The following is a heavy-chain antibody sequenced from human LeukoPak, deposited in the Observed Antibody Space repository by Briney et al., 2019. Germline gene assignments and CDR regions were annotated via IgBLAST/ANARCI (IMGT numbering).Heavy chain of an antibody. CDR2: IDSDGSST. CDR3: ARGGYDFWSGYAPSGDYYMDV. D-gene: IGHD3-3*01. J-gene: IGHJ6*03. Sequence: PGGSLRLSCAASGFTFSSYWMHWVRQAPGKGLVWVSRIDSDGSSTSYADSVKGRFTISRDNAKNTLYLQMNSLRAEDTAVYYCARGGYDFWSGYAPSGDYYMDVWGKGTTVTVSS. V-gene: IGHV3-74*01. CDR1: GFTFSSYW.